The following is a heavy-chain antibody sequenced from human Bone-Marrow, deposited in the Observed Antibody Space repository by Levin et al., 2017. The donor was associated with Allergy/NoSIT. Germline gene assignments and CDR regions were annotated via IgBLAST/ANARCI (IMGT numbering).Heavy chain of an antibody. CDR3: AKDGSRDYGDYVWFDP. CDR2: ISGSGDRT. D-gene: IGHD4-17*01. J-gene: IGHJ5*02. CDR1: GFTLNTYA. Sequence: GGSLRLSCAISGFTLNTYAMSWVRQAPGKGLEWVSAISGSGDRTYYADSVKGRFTISRDNSKNTLYLQMNSLRAEDTAVYYCAKDGSRDYGDYVWFDPWGQGTLVTVSS. V-gene: IGHV3-23*01.